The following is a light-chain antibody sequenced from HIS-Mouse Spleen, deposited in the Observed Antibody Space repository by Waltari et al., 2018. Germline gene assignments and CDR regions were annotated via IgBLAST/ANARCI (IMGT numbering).Light chain of an antibody. CDR2: DVS. V-gene: IGLV2-14*03. CDR1: RSDVGGYNS. J-gene: IGLJ2*01. Sequence: QSALTQPASVSGSPGQSITISCTGTRSDVGGYNSVSWYQQHPGKAPNLMIYDVSNRPSGVSNRFSGSKSGNTASLTISGLQAEDEADYYCSSYTSSSTEVFGGGTKLTVL. CDR3: SSYTSSSTEV.